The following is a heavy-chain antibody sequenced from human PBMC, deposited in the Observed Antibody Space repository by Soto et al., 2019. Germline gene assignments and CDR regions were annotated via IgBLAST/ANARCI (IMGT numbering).Heavy chain of an antibody. J-gene: IGHJ3*02. V-gene: IGHV1-2*02. Sequence: QLHLVQSGAVVKKPGASVTVSCSASGYPVTAYYMHWVRQAPGRGLEWMGGINPATGAAKYTQTFQGRVTMTRDTSTSTVFMELSRLTSGDTAVFYCARGGGVGVAGSAAFDMWGQGTLVTVSS. D-gene: IGHD3-3*01. CDR1: GYPVTAYY. CDR2: INPATGAA. CDR3: ARGGGVGVAGSAAFDM.